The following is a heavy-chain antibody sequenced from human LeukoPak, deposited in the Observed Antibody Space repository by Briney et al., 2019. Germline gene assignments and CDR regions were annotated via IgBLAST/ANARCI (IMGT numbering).Heavy chain of an antibody. CDR3: ARDRGSAAAGTWYYAMDV. J-gene: IGHJ6*02. V-gene: IGHV3-69-1*02. CDR1: GFTFSNTW. Sequence: GGSLRLSCAASGFTFSNTWMNWVRQAPGKGLEWVSSSTSSDNIHYADAVKGRFTSSRDNAKNSVYLQMNSLRAEDTAVYYCARDRGSAAAGTWYYAMDVWGQGTTVTVSS. D-gene: IGHD6-13*01. CDR2: STSSDNI.